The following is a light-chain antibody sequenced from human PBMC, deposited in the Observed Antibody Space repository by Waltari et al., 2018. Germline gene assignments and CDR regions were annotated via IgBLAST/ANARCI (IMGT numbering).Light chain of an antibody. CDR1: SSDVGGYKY. J-gene: IGLJ1*01. CDR3: SSYTSSTIPV. V-gene: IGLV2-14*03. Sequence: QSALTQPASVSGSPGQSITISCTGTSSDVGGYKYVSWYQQHPDKAPKLMLYDVNNRPSGVSNRFSGSKSGNPAALTISSLQAEDEADYYCSSYTSSTIPVFGTGTKVTVL. CDR2: DVN.